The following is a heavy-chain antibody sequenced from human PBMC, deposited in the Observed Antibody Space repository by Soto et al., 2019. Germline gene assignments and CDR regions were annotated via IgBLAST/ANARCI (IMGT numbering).Heavy chain of an antibody. D-gene: IGHD6-13*01. J-gene: IGHJ1*01. Sequence: LRLSCAASGFTFDDYAMHWVRQVPGKGLEWVSGINWNSGSIGYADSVKGRFAISRDNAKNSLHLQMNSLRAEDTAFYYCVKDESINWYSGHFRHWGQGTLVTVSS. CDR2: INWNSGSI. V-gene: IGHV3-9*01. CDR1: GFTFDDYA. CDR3: VKDESINWYSGHFRH.